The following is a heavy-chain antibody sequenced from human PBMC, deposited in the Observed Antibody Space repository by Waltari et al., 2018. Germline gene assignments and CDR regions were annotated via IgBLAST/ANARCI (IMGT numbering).Heavy chain of an antibody. D-gene: IGHD3-10*01. V-gene: IGHV4-39*01. CDR1: GGPISSSSYY. Sequence: QLQLQESGPGLVKPSETLSPTCTVYGGPISSSSYYWGRIRQPAGKGLEWIGSIYYSGSTYYNPSLKSRVTISVDTSKNQFSLKLSSVTAADTAVYYCARRPYYYGSGPFAFDIWGQGTMVTVSS. CDR2: IYYSGST. CDR3: ARRPYYYGSGPFAFDI. J-gene: IGHJ3*02.